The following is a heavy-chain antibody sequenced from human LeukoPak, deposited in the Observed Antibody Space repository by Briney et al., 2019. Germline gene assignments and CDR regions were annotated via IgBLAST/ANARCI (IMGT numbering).Heavy chain of an antibody. CDR2: ISSSSSYI. CDR1: GFPFSSYS. Sequence: GSLRLSCAASGFPFSSYSMNWVRQAPGKGLEWVSSISSSSSYIYYADSVKGRFTISRDNAKNSLYLQMNSLRAEDTAVYYCARDLQPDDAFDIWGQGTMVTVSS. CDR3: ARDLQPDDAFDI. J-gene: IGHJ3*02. V-gene: IGHV3-21*01.